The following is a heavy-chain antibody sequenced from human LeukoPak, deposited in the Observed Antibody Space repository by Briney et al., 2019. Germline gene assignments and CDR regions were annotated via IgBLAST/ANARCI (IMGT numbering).Heavy chain of an antibody. D-gene: IGHD3-3*01. CDR1: GGSISSSSYY. CDR3: ARLYYDFWSGPFDY. CDR2: IYYSGST. J-gene: IGHJ4*02. V-gene: IGHV4-39*01. Sequence: SETLSLTCTVSGGSISSSSYYWGWIRQPPGKGLEWLGSIYYSGSTYYNPSLKSRVTISVDTSKNQFSLKLSSVTAADTAVYYCARLYYDFWSGPFDYWGQGTLVTVSS.